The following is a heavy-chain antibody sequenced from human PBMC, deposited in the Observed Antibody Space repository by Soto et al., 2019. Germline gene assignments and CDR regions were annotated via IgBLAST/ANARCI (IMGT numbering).Heavy chain of an antibody. CDR2: INDSLST. V-gene: IGHV4-34*01. CDR1: GVSLRGYF. CDR3: QGGDV. D-gene: IGHD2-21*02. J-gene: IGHJ4*02. Sequence: PAETLSLICAVSGVSLRGYFWSWIRQCPDKGLEWIGEINDSLSTYYYPSFKSRLTISVDTSKSQISLTLTSVTAADSAVYYCQGGDVWGQGTRVTVSS.